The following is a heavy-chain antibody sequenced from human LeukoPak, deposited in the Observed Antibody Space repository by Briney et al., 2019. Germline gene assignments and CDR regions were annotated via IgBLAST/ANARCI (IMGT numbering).Heavy chain of an antibody. Sequence: GGSLRLSCAASGFTFSSYEMHWVRQAPGKGLVWVSRINSDGSSTSYADSVKGRFTISRDNAKNTLYLQMNSLRAEDTAVCYCAREGGPPPDAFDIWGQGTMVTVSS. D-gene: IGHD3-16*01. V-gene: IGHV3-74*01. CDR2: INSDGSST. CDR3: AREGGPPPDAFDI. J-gene: IGHJ3*02. CDR1: GFTFSSYE.